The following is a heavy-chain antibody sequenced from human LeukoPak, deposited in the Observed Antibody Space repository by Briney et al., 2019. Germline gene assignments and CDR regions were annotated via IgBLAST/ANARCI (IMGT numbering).Heavy chain of an antibody. CDR1: GASISGSGYY. J-gene: IGHJ4*02. CDR2: IYYTGNT. V-gene: IGHV4-39*01. Sequence: SETLSLTCAVSGASISGSGYYLGWIRQPPGEGLEWIGNIYYTGNTYYNASLQSRVTILIDTSKNQFSLRLNSVTAADTAMYYCAKSGGYGLIDYWGQGTLVTVSS. CDR3: AKSGGYGLIDY. D-gene: IGHD1-26*01.